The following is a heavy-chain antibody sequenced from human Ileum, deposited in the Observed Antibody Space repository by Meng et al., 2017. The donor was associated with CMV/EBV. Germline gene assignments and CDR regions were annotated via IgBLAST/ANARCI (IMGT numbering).Heavy chain of an antibody. CDR1: GFTFSSYA. V-gene: IGHV3-30*04. J-gene: IGHJ3*01. CDR3: ARHQEWEVSAFDV. D-gene: IGHD3-16*02. CDR2: ITYDGSNK. Sequence: AGSLRLSCAASGFTFSSYAMHWVRQAPGKGMEWVGVITYDGSNKYYADSMQGRFTSSRDNARNSLYLQRKSLRDEDTAIYYCARHQEWEVSAFDVWGQGTMVTVSS.